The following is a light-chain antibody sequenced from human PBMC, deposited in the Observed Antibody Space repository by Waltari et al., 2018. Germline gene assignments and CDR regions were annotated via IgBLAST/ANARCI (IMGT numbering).Light chain of an antibody. Sequence: DIQMTQSPSSVSASVGDRVTITCRASQHIGTWLAWYQQKPGKAPGLLIHAASNLQSGVPSRFSGSGSGTDFTLTISSLQPEDFATYYCQQAYSFLRGFGPGTKVDIK. CDR1: QHIGTW. J-gene: IGKJ3*01. CDR3: QQAYSFLRG. V-gene: IGKV1-12*01. CDR2: AAS.